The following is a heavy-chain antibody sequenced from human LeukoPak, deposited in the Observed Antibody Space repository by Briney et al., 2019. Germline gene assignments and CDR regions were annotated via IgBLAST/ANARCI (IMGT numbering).Heavy chain of an antibody. V-gene: IGHV3-21*01. Sequence: GGSLRLSCAASGFTFSSYWMNWVRQAPGKGLEWVSSISSGSNYIYYADSVKGRFTISRDNTKDSLYLQMNTLRPEDTAVYYCAREDVGCWGQGTLVTVSS. CDR3: AREDVGC. J-gene: IGHJ4*02. CDR1: GFTFSSYW. D-gene: IGHD1-26*01. CDR2: ISSGSNYI.